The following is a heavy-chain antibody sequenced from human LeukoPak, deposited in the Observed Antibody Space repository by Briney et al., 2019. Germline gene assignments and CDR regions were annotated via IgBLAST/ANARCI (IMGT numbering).Heavy chain of an antibody. CDR3: ARVKSSWSVNWFDP. V-gene: IGHV7-4-1*02. CDR1: GYTFTSYA. Sequence: ASVKVSCKASGYTFTSYAMNWVRQAPGQGPEWMGWINTNTGNPTYAQGFTGRFVFSLDTSVSTAYLQISSLKAEDTAVYYCARVKSSWSVNWFDPWGQGTLVTVSS. J-gene: IGHJ5*02. CDR2: INTNTGNP. D-gene: IGHD6-6*01.